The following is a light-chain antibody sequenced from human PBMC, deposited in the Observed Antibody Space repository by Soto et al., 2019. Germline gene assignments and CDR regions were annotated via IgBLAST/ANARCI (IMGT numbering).Light chain of an antibody. Sequence: EIVLTQSPATLSSFPGDRVTLSCRASQAVNTRLAWYQHKPGQAPRLLIYLASHRAAGVPARFSGSGSGTDFTLTISDVEPEDFAVYYCQQYNKWPRTFGQGSKVNI. CDR1: QAVNTR. CDR3: QQYNKWPRT. V-gene: IGKV3-11*01. J-gene: IGKJ1*01. CDR2: LAS.